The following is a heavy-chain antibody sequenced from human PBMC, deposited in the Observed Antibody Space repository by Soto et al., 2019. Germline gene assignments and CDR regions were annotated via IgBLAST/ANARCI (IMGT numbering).Heavy chain of an antibody. CDR1: GYTFTSYA. D-gene: IGHD6-13*01. CDR3: ARYLNLWLAAG. CDR2: ISAYNGNT. J-gene: IGHJ4*02. V-gene: IGHV1-18*01. Sequence: QVQLVQSGAEVKKPGASVTVSCKASGYTFTSYAVSWVRPAPGQGLERMGWISAYNGNTKYAQKFQVRGTMTTDTSTSTAYMELRSLRSDDTAVYYCARYLNLWLAAGWGQGTLVTVSS.